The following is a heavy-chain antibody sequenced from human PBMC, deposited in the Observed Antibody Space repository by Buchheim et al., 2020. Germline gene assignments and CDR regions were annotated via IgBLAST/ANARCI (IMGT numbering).Heavy chain of an antibody. CDR2: IWYDGSNK. J-gene: IGHJ4*02. V-gene: IGHV3-33*01. D-gene: IGHD6-19*01. Sequence: QVQLVESGGGVVQPGRSLRLSCAASGFTFSSYGMHWVRQAPGKGLEWVAVIWYDGSNKYYADSVKGRFTISRGNSKKTLYLQMNSLRAEDTAVYYCACLTVAGTGDYWGQGTL. CDR1: GFTFSSYG. CDR3: ACLTVAGTGDY.